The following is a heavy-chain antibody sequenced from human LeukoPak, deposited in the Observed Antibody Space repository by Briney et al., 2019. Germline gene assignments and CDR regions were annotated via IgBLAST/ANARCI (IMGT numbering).Heavy chain of an antibody. D-gene: IGHD6-13*01. CDR1: GYSFTSYW. Sequence: GESLRISCKGSGYSFTSYWISWVRQMPGKGLEWMGRIDPSDSYTNYSPSFQGHVTISADKSISTAYLQWSSLKASDTAMYYCARHKNLDVAAAGTYDMDVWGQGTTVTVSS. CDR2: IDPSDSYT. CDR3: ARHKNLDVAAAGTYDMDV. J-gene: IGHJ6*02. V-gene: IGHV5-10-1*01.